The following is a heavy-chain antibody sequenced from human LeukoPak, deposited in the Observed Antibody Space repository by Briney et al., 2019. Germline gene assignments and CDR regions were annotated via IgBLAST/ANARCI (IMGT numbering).Heavy chain of an antibody. CDR1: GYSISSGYY. CDR2: IYHSGST. Sequence: SETLSLTCTVSGYSISSGYYWGWIRRPPGKGLEWIGNIYHSGSTYYNPSLKSRVTISVDTSKNQFSLKLSSVTAADTAVYFCARDSFMITFGGVIVGAFDYWGQGTLVTVSS. D-gene: IGHD3-16*02. J-gene: IGHJ4*02. V-gene: IGHV4-38-2*02. CDR3: ARDSFMITFGGVIVGAFDY.